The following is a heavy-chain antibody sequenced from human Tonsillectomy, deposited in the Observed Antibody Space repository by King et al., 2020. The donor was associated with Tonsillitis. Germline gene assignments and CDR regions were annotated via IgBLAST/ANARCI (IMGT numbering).Heavy chain of an antibody. D-gene: IGHD3-22*01. CDR3: ARIRYYSSDYGDRDTYPYGMDV. CDR1: GFSLNTSEMS. V-gene: IGHV2-70*01. J-gene: IGHJ6*02. CDR2: INWDDDK. Sequence: VTLQESGPALVKPTQTLTLTCTFSGFSLNTSEMSVSWIRQPPGKALEWLALINWDDDKYYSTSLKTRLTISKHTSKNQVVLTMTNMDPVDTATYYCARIRYYSSDYGDRDTYPYGMDVWGQGTTVTVSS.